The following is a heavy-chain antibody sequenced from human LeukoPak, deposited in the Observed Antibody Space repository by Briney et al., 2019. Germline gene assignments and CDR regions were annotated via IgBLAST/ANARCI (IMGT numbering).Heavy chain of an antibody. D-gene: IGHD3-10*01. J-gene: IGHJ4*02. Sequence: TVSVSSTASRGTFSSYAISGVRQAPGQGLEWMGGIIPIFGTANYAQKFQGRVTITADESTSTAYMELSSLRSEDTAVYYCASSNYYGSGSFSDYWGQGTLVTVSS. CDR1: RGTFSSYA. V-gene: IGHV1-69*13. CDR2: IIPIFGTA. CDR3: ASSNYYGSGSFSDY.